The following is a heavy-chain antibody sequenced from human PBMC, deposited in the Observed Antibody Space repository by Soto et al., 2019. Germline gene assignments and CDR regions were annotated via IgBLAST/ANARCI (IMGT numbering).Heavy chain of an antibody. CDR1: GFTFSSYS. D-gene: IGHD5-18*01. CDR3: ARDSQEGYSYGSDAFDI. Sequence: GGSLRLSCAASGFTFSSYSMNWVRQAPGKGLEWVSSISSSSSYIYYADSVKGRFTISRDNAKNSLYLQMNSLRAEDTAVYYCARDSQEGYSYGSDAFDIWGQGTMVTVSS. J-gene: IGHJ3*02. CDR2: ISSSSSYI. V-gene: IGHV3-21*01.